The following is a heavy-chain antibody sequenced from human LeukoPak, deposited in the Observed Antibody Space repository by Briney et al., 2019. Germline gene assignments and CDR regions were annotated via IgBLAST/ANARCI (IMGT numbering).Heavy chain of an antibody. CDR2: INHSGST. CDR1: GGSFSGYY. V-gene: IGHV4-34*01. J-gene: IGHJ4*02. Sequence: SETLSLTCAVYGGSFSGYYWSWIRQPPGKGLEWIGEINHSGSTNYNPSLKSRVTISVDTSKNQFSLKRSSVTAADTAVYYCGRLRGNYGSGSYRYWGQGTLVTVSS. D-gene: IGHD3-10*01. CDR3: GRLRGNYGSGSYRY.